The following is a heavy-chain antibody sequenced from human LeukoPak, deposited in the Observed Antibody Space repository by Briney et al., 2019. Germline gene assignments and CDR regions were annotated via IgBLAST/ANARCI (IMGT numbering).Heavy chain of an antibody. CDR1: GFTFSNYA. V-gene: IGHV3-23*01. J-gene: IGHJ6*04. Sequence: GGSLRLSCAASGFTFSNYAMSWVRQAPGKGLEWVSVIGTIPGVTYYTESVKGRFTISRDNSKNSLYLQMNSLRAEDTAVYYCAELGITMIGGVWGKGTTVTISS. CDR2: IGTIPGVT. D-gene: IGHD3-10*02. CDR3: AELGITMIGGV.